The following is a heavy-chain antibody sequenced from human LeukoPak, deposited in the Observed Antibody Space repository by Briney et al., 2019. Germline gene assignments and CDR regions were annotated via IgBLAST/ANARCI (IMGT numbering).Heavy chain of an antibody. J-gene: IGHJ4*02. V-gene: IGHV3-21*01. CDR2: ISSSSGYI. CDR1: GFTFSSHT. Sequence: GGSLRLSCAASGFTFSSHTTNWVRQAPGKGLEWVSSISSSSGYIYYADSVKGRFTISRDNAKNSLYLQMNSLRAEDTAVYYCARARDCSSTSCYAFDYWGQGTLVTVSS. D-gene: IGHD2-2*01. CDR3: ARARDCSSTSCYAFDY.